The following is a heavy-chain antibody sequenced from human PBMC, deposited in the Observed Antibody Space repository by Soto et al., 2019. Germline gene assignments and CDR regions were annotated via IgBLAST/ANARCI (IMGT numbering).Heavy chain of an antibody. CDR1: GSSLTISVDG. D-gene: IGHD6-13*01. CDR3: ANRRPSPSWYDV. CDR2: IYWNDEQ. Sequence: QITLKESGPTLVKPTQTLTLTCTFSGSSLTISVDGVGWIRQPPGEALEWIARIYWNDEQYHNPSLRNRLTITRDASKLQVVLTMTNMDPADRARSYCANRRPSPSWYDVWGQGTTVTVS. J-gene: IGHJ6*02. V-gene: IGHV2-5*01.